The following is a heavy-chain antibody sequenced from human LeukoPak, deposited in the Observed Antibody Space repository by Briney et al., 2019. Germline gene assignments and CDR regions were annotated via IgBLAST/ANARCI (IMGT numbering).Heavy chain of an antibody. CDR3: ARVSQSLDTGTTAWDWFDP. Sequence: PSETLSLTCAVYGGSFSGYYWSWIRQPPGKGLEWIGEINHSGSTNYNPSLKSRVTISVDTSKNQFSLKLSSVTAADTAVSYCARVSQSLDTGTTAWDWFDPWGQGTLVTVSS. CDR1: GGSFSGYY. V-gene: IGHV4-34*01. D-gene: IGHD1-7*01. J-gene: IGHJ5*02. CDR2: INHSGST.